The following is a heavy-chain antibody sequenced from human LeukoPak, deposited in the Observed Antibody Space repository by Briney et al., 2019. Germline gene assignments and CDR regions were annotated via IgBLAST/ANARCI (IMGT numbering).Heavy chain of an antibody. J-gene: IGHJ6*03. Sequence: ASVKVSCKASGYTFTSYDIDWVRQATGQGLEWMGWMNPNSGNTGYAQKFQGRVTMTRNTSISTAYMELSSLRSEDTAVYYCARETFSEGVVTVYYYMDVWGKGTRVTVSS. D-gene: IGHD3-3*01. V-gene: IGHV1-8*01. CDR3: ARETFSEGVVTVYYYMDV. CDR2: MNPNSGNT. CDR1: GYTFTSYD.